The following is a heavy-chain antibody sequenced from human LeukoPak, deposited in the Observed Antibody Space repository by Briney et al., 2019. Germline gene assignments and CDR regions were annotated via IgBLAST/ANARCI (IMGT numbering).Heavy chain of an antibody. V-gene: IGHV3-9*01. CDR2: FNWNCGGK. CDR1: GFLFKDYV. Sequence: GGSLRLYLEATGFLFKDYVLHWVREPPGEGLEWVSSFNWNCGGKVYAHSVKCRFTISRDNAKNSLYLQLSSLRPEDTALYYCTKHMRATNTYSFFGLDVWGQGTTVTVSS. J-gene: IGHJ6*02. D-gene: IGHD1-26*01. CDR3: TKHMRATNTYSFFGLDV.